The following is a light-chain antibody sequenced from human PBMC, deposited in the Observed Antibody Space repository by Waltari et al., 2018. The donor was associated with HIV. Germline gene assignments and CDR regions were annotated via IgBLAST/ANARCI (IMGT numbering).Light chain of an antibody. CDR1: NIATYT. CDR3: QVWDATGDHPGV. V-gene: IGLV3-21*02. J-gene: IGLJ3*02. CDR2: GNS. Sequence: SYVLTQPPSVSVAPGQTAMIICGGDNIATYTVHWYQQTPGQAPVLVISGNSDRPSGIPARFCGSISGNTATLTISRVEVGDEAGYFCQVWDATGDHPGVFGGGTKLTVL.